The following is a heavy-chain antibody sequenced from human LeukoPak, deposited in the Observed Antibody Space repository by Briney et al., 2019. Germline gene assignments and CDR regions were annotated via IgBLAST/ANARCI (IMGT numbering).Heavy chain of an antibody. CDR3: ARGGTPGWLHGYFDH. V-gene: IGHV4-59*01. D-gene: IGHD5-12*01. Sequence: ETLCLTPALSLGSTSTYYWSCIRQPPGNGLGGIGYIYYSGSTNNNPSLKSRLTISVDTSKNQFSLRLSSVTAADTAVYYCARGGTPGWLHGYFDHWGQGALVTVS. J-gene: IGHJ4*02. CDR1: LGSTSTYY. CDR2: IYYSGST.